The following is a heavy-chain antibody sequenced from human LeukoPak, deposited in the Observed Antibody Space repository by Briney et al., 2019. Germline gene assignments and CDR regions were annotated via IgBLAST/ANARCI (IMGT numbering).Heavy chain of an antibody. CDR1: GFIFNDYA. V-gene: IGHV3-9*01. CDR3: AKGLGKSSGWATLDY. Sequence: GGSLRLSCAASGFIFNDYAMHWVRQAPGKGLEWVSGINWNGNSIGYADSVKGRFTISRDNAKNSLYLQMNSLRAEDTAFYYCAKGLGKSSGWATLDYWGQGTLVTVSS. J-gene: IGHJ4*02. D-gene: IGHD6-19*01. CDR2: INWNGNSI.